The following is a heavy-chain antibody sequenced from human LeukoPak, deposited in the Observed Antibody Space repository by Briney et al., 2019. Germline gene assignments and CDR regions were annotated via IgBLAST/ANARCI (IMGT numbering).Heavy chain of an antibody. V-gene: IGHV1-18*01. Sequence: GASVKVSCKASGYTFTSYGISWVRQAPGQGLEWMGWISAYNGNTNYAQKLQGRVTMTTDTSTSTAYMELRSLRSDDTAVYYCARDLRVVRATTPPGGYWGQGTLVTVSS. J-gene: IGHJ1*01. CDR1: GYTFTSYG. D-gene: IGHD1-14*01. CDR2: ISAYNGNT. CDR3: ARDLRVVRATTPPGGY.